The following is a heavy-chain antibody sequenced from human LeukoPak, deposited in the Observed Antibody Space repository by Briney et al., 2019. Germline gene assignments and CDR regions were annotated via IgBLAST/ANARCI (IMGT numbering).Heavy chain of an antibody. J-gene: IGHJ5*02. CDR2: INHSGTT. D-gene: IGHD5-18*01. Sequence: PSETLSLTCAVYGGSFSAYYWSWIRQPPGKGLEWIGQINHSGTTNYSPSLSIRVTISVDTSRNQFFLRLSSVTAADTAVYYCARVDTSMSAFDPWGQGTLVTVSS. V-gene: IGHV4-34*01. CDR1: GGSFSAYY. CDR3: ARVDTSMSAFDP.